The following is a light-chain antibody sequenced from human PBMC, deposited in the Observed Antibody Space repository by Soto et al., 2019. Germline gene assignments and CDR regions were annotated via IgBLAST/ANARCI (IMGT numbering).Light chain of an antibody. V-gene: IGKV3-20*01. CDR3: QQYGRSHTRT. CDR2: SSS. J-gene: IGKJ1*01. Sequence: EIVLTQSPGTLSLSPGERATLSCRASQTISGTYLAWYQQKPGQAPRLLIYSSSSRAAGVSDRFSGSGSGTDLSSANSSREPQDFPTYYCQQYGRSHTRTLSQGTKVEVK. CDR1: QTISGTY.